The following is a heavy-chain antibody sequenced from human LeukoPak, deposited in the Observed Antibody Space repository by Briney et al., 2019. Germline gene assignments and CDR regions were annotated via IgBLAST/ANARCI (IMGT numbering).Heavy chain of an antibody. V-gene: IGHV4-34*01. CDR2: IDYFGST. D-gene: IGHD3-10*01. CDR3: ARGGSGSYYTLYHYVMDV. Sequence: SETLSLTCAVYGESFSGYYWSWIRQPPGQGLEWIGEIDYFGSTSYKSSLKSRVTISVDTSKNQFSLTLSSVTAADTAVYYCARGGSGSYYTLYHYVMDVWGKGTTVTVSS. J-gene: IGHJ6*03. CDR1: GESFSGYY.